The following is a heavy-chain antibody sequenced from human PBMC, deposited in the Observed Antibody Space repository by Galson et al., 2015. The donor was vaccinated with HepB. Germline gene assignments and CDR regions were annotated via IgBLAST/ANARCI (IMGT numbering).Heavy chain of an antibody. V-gene: IGHV3-30*18. CDR1: GITFSSYG. Sequence: PLRLSCAASGITFSSYGMHWVRQAPGKGRDWLAVISQDGSNKYYADSMKGRLTISRDDFKSTVYLEMNSLRVEDTAVYYCAKDRQRFSSGWYGEDYWGQGTLVTVSS. CDR2: ISQDGSNK. J-gene: IGHJ4*02. CDR3: AKDRQRFSSGWYGEDY. D-gene: IGHD6-19*01.